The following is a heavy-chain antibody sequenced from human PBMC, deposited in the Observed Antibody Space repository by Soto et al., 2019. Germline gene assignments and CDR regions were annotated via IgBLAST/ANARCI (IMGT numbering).Heavy chain of an antibody. CDR3: ARAILYYCSGGSGDAYFHYGMDV. V-gene: IGHV1-69*01. D-gene: IGHD2-15*01. CDR2: IIPIFGKA. J-gene: IGHJ6*02. CDR1: GGTFSTYA. Sequence: QVQLVQSGAEVKKPGSSVKVSCKASGGTFSTYAINWVRQAPGQGLEWMGGIIPIFGKATYAQKFQGRVTITADESTSTAHMKLSRVRSEDTAVYQCARAILYYCSGGSGDAYFHYGMDVWGQGSTVTVSS.